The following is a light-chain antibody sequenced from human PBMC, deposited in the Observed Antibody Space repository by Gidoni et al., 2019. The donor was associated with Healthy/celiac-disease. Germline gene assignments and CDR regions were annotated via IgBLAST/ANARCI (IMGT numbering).Light chain of an antibody. Sequence: QLVLTQSPSASASLGASVKLTCTLSSGHRSYAIAWHQQQPEKGPRYLMKLNSDGSHSKGDGIPDRFSGSSSGAARYLTISSLQSEDEADYYCQTWGTGIPVFGGGTKLTVL. CDR3: QTWGTGIPV. CDR2: LNSDGSH. CDR1: SGHRSYA. V-gene: IGLV4-69*01. J-gene: IGLJ2*01.